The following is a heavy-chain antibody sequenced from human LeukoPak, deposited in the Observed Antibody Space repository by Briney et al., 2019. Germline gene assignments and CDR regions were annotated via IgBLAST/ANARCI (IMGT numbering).Heavy chain of an antibody. D-gene: IGHD3-22*01. CDR1: GYTFTSYG. CDR2: ISAYNGNT. Sequence: ASVKVSCKASGYTFTSYGISWVRQAPGQGLEWMGWISAYNGNTNYAQKLQGRVTVTTDTSTSTAYMELRSLRSDDTAVYYCARGPPITDSSGYYYWGQGTLVTVSS. CDR3: ARGPPITDSSGYYY. V-gene: IGHV1-18*01. J-gene: IGHJ4*02.